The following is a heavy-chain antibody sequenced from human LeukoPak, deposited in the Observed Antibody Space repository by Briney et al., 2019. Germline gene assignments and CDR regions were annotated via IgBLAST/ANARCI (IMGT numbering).Heavy chain of an antibody. Sequence: GGSLRLSCAASGFTFSSYGMHWVRQAPGKGLEWVAVISYDGSNKYYADSVKGRFTISRDNSKNTLYLQMNSLRAEDTAVYYCAKAAEGSSSPDYWGQGTLVTVSS. CDR3: AKAAEGSSSPDY. CDR1: GFTFSSYG. J-gene: IGHJ4*02. CDR2: ISYDGSNK. V-gene: IGHV3-30*18. D-gene: IGHD6-6*01.